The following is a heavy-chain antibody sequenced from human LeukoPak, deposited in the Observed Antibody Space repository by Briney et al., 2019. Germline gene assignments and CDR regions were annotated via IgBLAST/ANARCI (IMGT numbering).Heavy chain of an antibody. CDR3: ARDRAQVWYFDL. Sequence: TGGSLRLSCAASGFTFSDYYMSWIRQAPGKGLEWVSYISSSGSTIYYADSVKGRFTISRDNAKNSLYLQMNSLRAEDTAVYYCARDRAQVWYFDLWGRGTLVTVSS. J-gene: IGHJ2*01. D-gene: IGHD3-10*01. CDR2: ISSSGSTI. V-gene: IGHV3-11*04. CDR1: GFTFSDYY.